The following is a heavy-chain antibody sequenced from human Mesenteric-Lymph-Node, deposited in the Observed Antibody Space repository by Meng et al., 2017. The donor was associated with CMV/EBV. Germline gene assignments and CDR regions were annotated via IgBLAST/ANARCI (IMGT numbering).Heavy chain of an antibody. J-gene: IGHJ4*02. V-gene: IGHV3-30*02. CDR3: AKGTGAFDY. D-gene: IGHD3/OR15-3a*01. Sequence: GESLKISCAASGFTFSSYGMHWVRQAPGKGLEWVAFIRYDGSNKYYADPVKGRFTISRDNSKNTLYLQMNSLRAEDTAVYYCAKGTGAFDYWGQGTLVTVSS. CDR1: GFTFSSYG. CDR2: IRYDGSNK.